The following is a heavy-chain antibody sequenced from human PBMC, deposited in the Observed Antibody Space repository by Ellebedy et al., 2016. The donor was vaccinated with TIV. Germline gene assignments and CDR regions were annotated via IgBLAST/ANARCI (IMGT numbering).Heavy chain of an antibody. D-gene: IGHD3-10*01. Sequence: ASVKVSRXASGYIFTGYLMYWVRQAPGQGLEWMGWINPNTGDTNYAQKFQGRVTMTRDTSIRTAYMEMSRLTSDDTAVYYCACDRGAASFAEFGYGLDGWGQGTAVTVSS. V-gene: IGHV1-2*02. CDR1: GYIFTGYL. J-gene: IGHJ6*02. CDR2: INPNTGDT. CDR3: ACDRGAASFAEFGYGLDG.